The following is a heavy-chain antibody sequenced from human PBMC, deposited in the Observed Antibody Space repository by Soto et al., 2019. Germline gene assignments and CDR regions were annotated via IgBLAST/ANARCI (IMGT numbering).Heavy chain of an antibody. J-gene: IGHJ4*02. CDR3: ASSRVVTTDFDY. D-gene: IGHD2-21*02. CDR1: GGSISRAGYS. CDR2: IYNSGST. Sequence: QLQLQESGSRLVKPSQTLSLTCAVSGGSISRAGYSWSWIRQSPGKGLEWIGYIYNSGSTFYNPSLXXXXTXXXXXXXXXXXXXXXXXXXXXXXXXXXASSRVVTTDFDYWGQGTLVTVSS. V-gene: IGHV4-30-2*06.